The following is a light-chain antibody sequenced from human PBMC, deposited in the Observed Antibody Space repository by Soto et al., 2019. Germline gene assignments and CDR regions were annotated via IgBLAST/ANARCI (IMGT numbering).Light chain of an antibody. CDR2: DVS. CDR3: SSYTSSREKV. CDR1: SSDVGGYNY. Sequence: QSVLTQPASVSGSPGQSITISCTGTSSDVGGYNYVSWYQQYPGKAPKLMIHDVSNRSSGVSDRFSGSKSGNTASLTISGLQAEAEADYYCSSYTSSREKVFGTGTKVTVL. J-gene: IGLJ1*01. V-gene: IGLV2-14*01.